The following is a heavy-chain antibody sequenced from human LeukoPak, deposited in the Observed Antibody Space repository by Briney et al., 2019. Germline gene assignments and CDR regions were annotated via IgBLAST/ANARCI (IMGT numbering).Heavy chain of an antibody. Sequence: PGGSLRLSCAASGFTFSSYGMHWVRQAPGKGLEWVAFIRCDGSNKYYADSVKGRFTISRDNSKNTLYLQMNSLRAEDTAVYYCAKWVPGLYDSSGYYSPYFDYWGQGTLVTVSS. CDR1: GFTFSSYG. CDR3: AKWVPGLYDSSGYYSPYFDY. J-gene: IGHJ4*02. CDR2: IRCDGSNK. V-gene: IGHV3-30*02. D-gene: IGHD3-22*01.